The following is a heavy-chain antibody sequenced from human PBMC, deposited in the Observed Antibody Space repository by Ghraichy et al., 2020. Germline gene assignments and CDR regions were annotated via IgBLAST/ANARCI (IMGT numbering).Heavy chain of an antibody. CDR1: GDSITSHF. CDR2: FYHTGSR. J-gene: IGHJ6*02. V-gene: IGHV4-59*11. Sequence: SDTLSLTCTVSGDSITSHFWSWIRQPPGKGLEWIGYFYHTGSRNYNPSLKGRVTMSVDTSKNQFSLKLRSVTAADTAVYYCARDMRLGDNDYYNGMDVWGQGTTVSVSS. D-gene: IGHD3-16*01. CDR3: ARDMRLGDNDYYNGMDV.